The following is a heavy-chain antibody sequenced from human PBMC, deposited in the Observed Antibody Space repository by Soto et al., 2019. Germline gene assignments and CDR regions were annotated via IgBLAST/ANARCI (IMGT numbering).Heavy chain of an antibody. CDR2: IKSKTDGGTT. Sequence: GGSLRLSCAASGLTFSNAWMSWVRQAPGKGLEWVGRIKSKTDGGTTDYAAPVKGRFTISRDDSKNTLCLQMNSLKTEDTAVYYCTTRPFMTAVAGDYWGQGTLVTVSS. D-gene: IGHD6-19*01. CDR3: TTRPFMTAVAGDY. J-gene: IGHJ4*02. CDR1: GLTFSNAW. V-gene: IGHV3-15*01.